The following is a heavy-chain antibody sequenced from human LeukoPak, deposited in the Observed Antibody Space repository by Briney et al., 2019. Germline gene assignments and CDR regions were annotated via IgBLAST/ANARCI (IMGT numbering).Heavy chain of an antibody. Sequence: ASVKVSFKASGYTYTNYAVHWVRQPPGKRVAGLGGSNAGNGNTEYSQNLQDRVTITRDTSATTAYMELSSLRSEDTAVYYCARGSYFYGSGSFMGSDYWGQGTLVTVSS. D-gene: IGHD3-10*01. J-gene: IGHJ4*02. V-gene: IGHV1-3*01. CDR1: GYTYTNYA. CDR2: SNAGNGNT. CDR3: ARGSYFYGSGSFMGSDY.